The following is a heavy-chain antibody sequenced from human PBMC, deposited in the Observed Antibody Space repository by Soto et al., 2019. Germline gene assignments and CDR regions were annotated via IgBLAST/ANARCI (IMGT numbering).Heavy chain of an antibody. CDR2: IYYSGST. J-gene: IGHJ6*02. V-gene: IGHV4-31*03. D-gene: IGHD1-1*01. Sequence: QVQLQASGPGLVKPSQTLSLTCTVSRGSINSGGYYWSWIRQHPGKGLEWIGNIYYSGSTYYNPSLKSRLTISVDTSKNQNSLRLTSVTAADTAVYYCARVDWNVRYYYAMDVWGQGTTVTVSS. CDR1: RGSINSGGYY. CDR3: ARVDWNVRYYYAMDV.